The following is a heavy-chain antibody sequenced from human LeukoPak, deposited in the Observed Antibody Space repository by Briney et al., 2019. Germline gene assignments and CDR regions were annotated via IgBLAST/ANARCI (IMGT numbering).Heavy chain of an antibody. V-gene: IGHV3-21*01. CDR2: ISSSSSYI. D-gene: IGHD4/OR15-4a*01. J-gene: IGHJ4*02. CDR1: GFTFSSYS. Sequence: GSLRLSCAASGFTFSSYSMNWVRQAPGKGLEWVSSISSSSSYIYYADSVKGRFTIFRDNAKNSLYLQMNSLRAEDTAVYYCATLALTTGDYWGQGTLVTVSS. CDR3: ATLALTTGDY.